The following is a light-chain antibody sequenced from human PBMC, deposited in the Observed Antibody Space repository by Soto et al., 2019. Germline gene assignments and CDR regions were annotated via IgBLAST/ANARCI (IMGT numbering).Light chain of an antibody. CDR3: SSYTTSSTLV. V-gene: IGLV2-14*01. Sequence: QPVLTQPASVSGSPGQSVTISCTGTSSDVGVYKYVAWYQRHPGKAPKVMIYEVSNRPPGVSNRFSGSKSGNTASLTISGLQAEDEADYYCSSYTTSSTLVFGGGTKLTVL. J-gene: IGLJ2*01. CDR1: SSDVGVYKY. CDR2: EVS.